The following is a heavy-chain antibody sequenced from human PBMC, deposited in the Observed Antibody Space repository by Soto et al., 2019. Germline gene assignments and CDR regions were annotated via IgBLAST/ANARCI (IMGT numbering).Heavy chain of an antibody. CDR1: GFTFSSYS. Sequence: GGSLRLSCAASGFTFSSYSMNWVRQAPGKGLEWVSSISSSSSYIYYADSVKGRFTISRDNAKNSLYLQMNSLRAEDTAVYYCARQQVVAAPGYYYYGMDVWGQGTTVTVSS. J-gene: IGHJ6*02. V-gene: IGHV3-21*01. CDR3: ARQQVVAAPGYYYYGMDV. D-gene: IGHD2-15*01. CDR2: ISSSSSYI.